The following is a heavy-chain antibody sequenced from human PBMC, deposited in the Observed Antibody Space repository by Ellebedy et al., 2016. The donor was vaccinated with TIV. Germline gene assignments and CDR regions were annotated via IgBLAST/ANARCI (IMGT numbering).Heavy chain of an antibody. Sequence: GGSLRLXCAASGFTFSNAWMNWVRQAPGKGLEWVSAISGSGGSTYYADSVKGRFTISRDNSKNTLYLQMNSLRAEDTAVYYCAKDVSVGGVPSYYYGMDVWGQGTTVTVSS. V-gene: IGHV3-23*01. CDR2: ISGSGGST. CDR3: AKDVSVGGVPSYYYGMDV. J-gene: IGHJ6*02. D-gene: IGHD1-1*01. CDR1: GFTFSNAW.